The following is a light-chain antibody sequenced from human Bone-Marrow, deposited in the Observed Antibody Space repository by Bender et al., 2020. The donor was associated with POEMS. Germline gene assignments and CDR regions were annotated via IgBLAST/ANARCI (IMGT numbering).Light chain of an antibody. Sequence: QSALTQPASVSGSPGQSITISCTGTSSDVGSYNLVSWYQQYPGTAPKLMIYEVSKRPSGVSNRFSGSKSGNTASLTISGLQAEDEADYYCLSYARSSTLVFGGGTKLTVL. CDR2: EVS. V-gene: IGLV2-23*02. J-gene: IGLJ2*01. CDR1: SSDVGSYNL. CDR3: LSYARSSTLV.